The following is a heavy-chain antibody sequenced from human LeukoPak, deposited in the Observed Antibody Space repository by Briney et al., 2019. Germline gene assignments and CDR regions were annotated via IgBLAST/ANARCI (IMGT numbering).Heavy chain of an antibody. Sequence: GGSLRLSCAASGFTFSSYAMSWVRQAPGKGLEWVSAISGSGGSTYYADSVKGRFTISRDNSKNTLYLQMNSLRAEDTAVYYCAKVDRARGGHIVVVTAMADAFDIWGQGTMVTVSS. CDR1: GFTFSSYA. V-gene: IGHV3-23*01. D-gene: IGHD2-21*02. J-gene: IGHJ3*02. CDR2: ISGSGGST. CDR3: AKVDRARGGHIVVVTAMADAFDI.